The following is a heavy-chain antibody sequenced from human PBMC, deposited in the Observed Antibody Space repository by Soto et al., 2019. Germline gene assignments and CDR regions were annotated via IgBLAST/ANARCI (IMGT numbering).Heavy chain of an antibody. D-gene: IGHD3-3*01. Sequence: QITLNESGPTVVKPAETLTLTCTFSVFSLTTSGVGVGWIRQSPGKAPEWLALLYWDDDKRYSASLKSTLTLTKDTSKTQVVLTMSSVDPADTGTYYCAHRILRTVFGLITTTAIYFDFWGQGTPVVVSS. CDR2: LYWDDDK. V-gene: IGHV2-5*02. CDR1: VFSLTTSGVG. CDR3: AHRILRTVFGLITTTAIYFDF. J-gene: IGHJ4*02.